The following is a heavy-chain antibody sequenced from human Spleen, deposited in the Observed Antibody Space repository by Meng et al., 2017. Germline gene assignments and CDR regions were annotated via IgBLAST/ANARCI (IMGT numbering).Heavy chain of an antibody. CDR1: GGSFSDYY. CDR3: ARDSSGWYRYQTRGNFDY. CDR2: IYYSGST. D-gene: IGHD6-19*01. V-gene: IGHV4-59*12. Sequence: SQTLSLTCVVSGGSFSDYYWSWIRQPPGKGLEWIGYIYYSGSTNYNPSLKSRVTRSVDTSKNQFSLQLNSVTPEDTAVYYCARDSSGWYRYQTRGNFDYWGQGTLVTVSS. J-gene: IGHJ4*02.